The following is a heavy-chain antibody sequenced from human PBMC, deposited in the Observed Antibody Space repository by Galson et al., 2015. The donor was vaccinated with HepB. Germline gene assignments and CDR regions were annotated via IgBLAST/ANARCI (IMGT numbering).Heavy chain of an antibody. V-gene: IGHV3-21*01. Sequence: SLSLSCAASGFTFSSYAMNWVRQAPGKGLEWVSSISSSSSYIYYADSVKGRFTISRDNAKNSLYLQMNSLRAEDTAVYYCARNVYLAWPRYYGSGSKDAFDIWGQGTMVTVSS. CDR1: GFTFSSYA. CDR3: ARNVYLAWPRYYGSGSKDAFDI. J-gene: IGHJ3*02. CDR2: ISSSSSYI. D-gene: IGHD3-10*01.